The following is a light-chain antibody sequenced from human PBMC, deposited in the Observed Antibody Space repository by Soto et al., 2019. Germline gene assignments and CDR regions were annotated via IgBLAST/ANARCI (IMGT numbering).Light chain of an antibody. CDR3: QQRADWPIT. CDR1: QRVNNY. CDR2: DTS. Sequence: EIVLTQSPATLSLSPGERATLSCRASQRVNNYLAWYQQKPGQAPRLLIYDTSNRATGIPARFSGSGSGTEFTLTISSLQSDDFGVYYCQQRADWPITFGQGTRLEI. V-gene: IGKV3-11*01. J-gene: IGKJ5*01.